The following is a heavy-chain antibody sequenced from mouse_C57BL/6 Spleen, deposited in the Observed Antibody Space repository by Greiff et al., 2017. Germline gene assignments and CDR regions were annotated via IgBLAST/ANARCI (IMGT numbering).Heavy chain of an antibody. V-gene: IGHV1-50*01. J-gene: IGHJ1*03. CDR1: GYTFTSYW. CDR2: IDPSDSYT. Sequence: QVQLQQPGAELVKPGASVKLSCKASGYTFTSYWMQWVKQRPGQGLEWIGEIDPSDSYTNYNQKFKGKATLTVYTSSSTAYMQLSSLTSEDSAVYYCARRGYWYFDVWGTGTTVTVSS. CDR3: ARRGYWYFDV.